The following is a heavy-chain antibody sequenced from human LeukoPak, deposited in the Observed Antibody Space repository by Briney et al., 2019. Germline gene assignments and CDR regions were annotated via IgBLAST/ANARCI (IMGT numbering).Heavy chain of an antibody. CDR3: ARDPDLGSGYFDY. Sequence: ASVKVSCKTAGYTFRNYGINWVRQAPGQGLEWMGWISSSNGNTNYAQKLQGRVTMITDTSTSTAYMELTGLRFDDTAIYYCARDPDLGSGYFDYWGLGTLVTVSS. J-gene: IGHJ4*02. D-gene: IGHD6-19*01. CDR1: GYTFRNYG. V-gene: IGHV1-18*01. CDR2: ISSSNGNT.